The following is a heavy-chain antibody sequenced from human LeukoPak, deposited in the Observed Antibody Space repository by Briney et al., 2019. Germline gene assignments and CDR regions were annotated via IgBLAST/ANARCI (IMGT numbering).Heavy chain of an antibody. V-gene: IGHV3-30*02. Sequence: PGGSLRLSCAASGFTFSIYGMHWVRQAPGKGLEGVAFIRNDGKNKYYGDSVKGRITISRDNSQNTLDLQVNSLRAEDTALYYCAKDFDGYSYGILDTWGQGTLVTVSS. CDR2: IRNDGKNK. CDR3: AKDFDGYSYGILDT. J-gene: IGHJ5*02. D-gene: IGHD5-18*01. CDR1: GFTFSIYG.